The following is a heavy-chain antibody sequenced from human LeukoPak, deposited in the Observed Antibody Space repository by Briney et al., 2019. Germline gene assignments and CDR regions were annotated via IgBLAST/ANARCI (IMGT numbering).Heavy chain of an antibody. D-gene: IGHD1-26*01. CDR3: AREPRELRPDQYYYGMDV. CDR1: GYTFTSYG. J-gene: IGHJ6*02. Sequence: GASVKVSCRASGYTFTSYGISWVRQAPGQGLEWMGRIISILGIANYAQKFQGRVTITADKSTSTAYMELSSLRSEDTAVYYCAREPRELRPDQYYYGMDVWGQGTTVTVSS. V-gene: IGHV1-69*04. CDR2: IISILGIA.